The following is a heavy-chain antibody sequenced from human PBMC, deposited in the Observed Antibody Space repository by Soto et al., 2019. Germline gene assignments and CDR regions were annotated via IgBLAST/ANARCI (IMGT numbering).Heavy chain of an antibody. Sequence: QVQLVQSGAEVKKPGSSVKVSCKASGGTFSSYAISWVRQPPGQGLEWMGGIIPIFGTANYAQKFQGRVTITADESTSTAYMELSSRRSEDTAVYYCARLPTPGRYYGMDVWGQGTTVTVSS. J-gene: IGHJ6*02. CDR1: GGTFSSYA. CDR2: IIPIFGTA. CDR3: ARLPTPGRYYGMDV. V-gene: IGHV1-69*01.